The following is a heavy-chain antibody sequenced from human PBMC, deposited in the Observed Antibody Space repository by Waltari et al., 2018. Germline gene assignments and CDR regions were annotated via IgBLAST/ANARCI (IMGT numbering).Heavy chain of an antibody. D-gene: IGHD3-10*01. CDR2: STGNDNT. CDR1: GYTVFAYP. CDR3: ASGRERSYGSANYYQLDY. Sequence: QVQLVQSGAEMKKPGASVTLSCKASGYTVFAYPIHWVRQAPGQRLEWMGWSTGNDNTRDSQRFQGRVTITRDRSASTSHMDLSTLSSEDTAVYYCASGRERSYGSANYYQLDYWGQGTLVTVSS. V-gene: IGHV1-3*01. J-gene: IGHJ4*02.